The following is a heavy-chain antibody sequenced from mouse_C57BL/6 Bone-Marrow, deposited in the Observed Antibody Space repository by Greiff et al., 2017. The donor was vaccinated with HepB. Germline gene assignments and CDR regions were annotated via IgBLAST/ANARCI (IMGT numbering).Heavy chain of an antibody. Sequence: VHLVESGAELVKPGASVKISCKASGYAFSSYWMNWVKQRPGKGLEWIGQIYPGDGDTNYNGKFKGKATLTADKSSSTAYMQLSSLTSEDSAVYFCARNPYDGYYVGFDYWGQGTTLTVSS. D-gene: IGHD2-3*01. CDR3: ARNPYDGYYVGFDY. CDR2: IYPGDGDT. J-gene: IGHJ2*01. V-gene: IGHV1-80*01. CDR1: GYAFSSYW.